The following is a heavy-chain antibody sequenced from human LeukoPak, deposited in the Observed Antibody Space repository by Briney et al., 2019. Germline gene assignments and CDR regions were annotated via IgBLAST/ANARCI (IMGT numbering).Heavy chain of an antibody. Sequence: GGSLRLSRAASGFTFSSYAMSWVRQAPGKGLEWVSAISGSGGSTYYADSVKGRFTISRDNSKNTLYLQMNSLRAEDTAVYYCAKAGGYGDSYYFDYWGQGTLVTVSS. CDR3: AKAGGYGDSYYFDY. J-gene: IGHJ4*02. V-gene: IGHV3-23*01. D-gene: IGHD4-17*01. CDR2: ISGSGGST. CDR1: GFTFSSYA.